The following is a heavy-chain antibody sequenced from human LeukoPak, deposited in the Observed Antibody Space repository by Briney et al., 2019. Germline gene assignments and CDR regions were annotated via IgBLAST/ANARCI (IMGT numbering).Heavy chain of an antibody. D-gene: IGHD3-3*01. V-gene: IGHV4-34*01. CDR1: GVPDRGYY. Sequence: RPSETLSLTCAVYGVPDRGYYWSWIRQPPGKGLEWIGEISHRGRTHYNPSLKGRVTMSVDTSKNQFALEVVSVTAADTAVYYCARIPLYFLEPFDYWGQGILVTVSS. CDR2: ISHRGRT. CDR3: ARIPLYFLEPFDY. J-gene: IGHJ4*02.